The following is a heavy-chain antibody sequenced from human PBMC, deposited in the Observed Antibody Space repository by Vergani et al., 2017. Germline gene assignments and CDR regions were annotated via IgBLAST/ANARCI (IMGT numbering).Heavy chain of an antibody. Sequence: VQLLESGGGLVQPGGSLRLSCAASGFTFSNYDIHWVRQAPGKGLEWVAFIRYDGNNKYYADSVKGRFTISRDNSKNTLYLQMNSLRAEDTAVYYCCSPGHSDAFDIWGQGTMVTVSS. CDR3: CSPGHSDAFDI. J-gene: IGHJ3*02. CDR2: IRYDGNNK. V-gene: IGHV3-30*02. CDR1: GFTFSNYD. D-gene: IGHD1-14*01.